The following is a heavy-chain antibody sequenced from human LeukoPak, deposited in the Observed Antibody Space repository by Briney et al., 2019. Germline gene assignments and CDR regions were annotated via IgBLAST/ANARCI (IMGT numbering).Heavy chain of an antibody. CDR3: ARLSPRFGGVIVFFDY. CDR1: GYKLTNNW. CDR2: IYPGDSDT. Sequence: GESLKISCKISGYKLTNNWIGWVRQMPGKGLEWMGIIYPGDSDTSYSPSFQGQVTISADKSISTAYLQWSSLKASDTAMYYCARLSPRFGGVIVFFDYWGQGTLVTVSS. J-gene: IGHJ4*02. V-gene: IGHV5-51*01. D-gene: IGHD3-16*02.